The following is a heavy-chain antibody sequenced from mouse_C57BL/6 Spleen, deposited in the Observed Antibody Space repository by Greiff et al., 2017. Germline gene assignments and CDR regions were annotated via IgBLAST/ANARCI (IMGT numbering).Heavy chain of an antibody. CDR3: ARRSYSNPMDY. CDR2: IDPSDSYT. CDR1: GYTFTSYW. D-gene: IGHD2-5*01. V-gene: IGHV1-50*01. J-gene: IGHJ4*01. Sequence: VQLQQPGAELVKPGASVKLSCKASGYTFTSYWMQRVKQRPGQGLEWIGEIDPSDSYTNYNQKFKGKATLTVDTSSSTAYMQRSSLTSEDSAVYYCARRSYSNPMDYWGQGTSVTVSS.